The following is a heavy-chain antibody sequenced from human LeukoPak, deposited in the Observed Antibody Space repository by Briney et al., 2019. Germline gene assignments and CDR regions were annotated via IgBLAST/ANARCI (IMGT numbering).Heavy chain of an antibody. Sequence: PGGSLRLSCAASGFTFSSCSMNWVRQAPGKGLEWVSCISGSSTGIYYADSVKGRFTISRENAKNSLYLQMNNVRAGDTAVYYCARTSKVTSVMDIWGQGTMVTVSS. V-gene: IGHV3-21*01. J-gene: IGHJ3*02. CDR1: GFTFSSCS. CDR3: ARTSKVTSVMDI. D-gene: IGHD3-16*01. CDR2: ISGSSTGI.